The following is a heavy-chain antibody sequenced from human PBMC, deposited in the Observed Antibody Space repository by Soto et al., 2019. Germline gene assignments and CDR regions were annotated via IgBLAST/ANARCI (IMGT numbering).Heavy chain of an antibody. D-gene: IGHD5-18*01. CDR3: ARGRAHTAMVWGWFGP. Sequence: QVQLVQSGAEVKKPGASVKVSCKASGYTLTSYDINWVRQATGQGLEWLGWMNPNSGNTGYAQKFQGRVTMTRNTSISTAYMELSSLRSEDTAVYYCARGRAHTAMVWGWFGPWGQGTLVTVSS. V-gene: IGHV1-8*01. CDR2: MNPNSGNT. J-gene: IGHJ5*02. CDR1: GYTLTSYD.